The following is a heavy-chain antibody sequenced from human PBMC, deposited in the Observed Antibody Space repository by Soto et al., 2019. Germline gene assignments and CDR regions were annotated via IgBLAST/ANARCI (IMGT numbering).Heavy chain of an antibody. J-gene: IGHJ3*02. CDR3: ASALIVGATDAFDI. CDR2: IWYDGSNK. Sequence: GGSLRLSCAASGFTFSSYGMHWVRQAPGKGLEWVAVIWYDGSNKYYADSVKGRFTISRDNSKNTLYLQMNSLRAEDTAVYYCASALIVGATDAFDIWGQGTMVTVSS. D-gene: IGHD1-26*01. CDR1: GFTFSSYG. V-gene: IGHV3-33*01.